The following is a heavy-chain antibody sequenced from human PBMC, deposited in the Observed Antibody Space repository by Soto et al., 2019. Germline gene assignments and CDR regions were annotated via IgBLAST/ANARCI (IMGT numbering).Heavy chain of an antibody. CDR2: VSGGSGAT. J-gene: IGHJ4*02. CDR3: VRWNGYSDH. Sequence: EVQLLESGGGLVQPGGSLRLSCAASGFSISVYGVTWVRQAPGKGLEWVSGVSGGSGATHYRDSVKGRFSITTDNSANTAYLQMNSLRVEDTAVYYCVRWNGYSDHWGQGTRVTVS. CDR1: GFSISVYG. D-gene: IGHD1-1*01. V-gene: IGHV3-23*01.